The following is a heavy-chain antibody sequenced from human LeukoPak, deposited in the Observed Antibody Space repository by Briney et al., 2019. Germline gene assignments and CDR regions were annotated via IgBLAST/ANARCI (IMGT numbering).Heavy chain of an antibody. CDR3: ARVASRAAAGPNWFDP. J-gene: IGHJ5*02. CDR1: GFTFSSYG. CDR2: ISYDGSNK. Sequence: PGGSLRLSCAASGFTFSSYGMHWVRQAPGKGLEWVAVISYDGSNKYYADSVKGRFTISRDNSKNTLYLQMNSLGAEDTAVYYCARVASRAAAGPNWFDPWGQGTLVTVSS. D-gene: IGHD6-13*01. V-gene: IGHV3-30*19.